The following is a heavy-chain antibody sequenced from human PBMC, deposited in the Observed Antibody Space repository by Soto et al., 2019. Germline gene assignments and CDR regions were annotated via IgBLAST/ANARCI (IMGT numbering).Heavy chain of an antibody. CDR2: IYPGDSDT. D-gene: IGHD2-2*02. Sequence: PGEPLKISCKGSGYSFTSYWIGWVRQMPGKGLEWIGIIYPGDSDTRYSPSFQGQVTISADKSISTAYLQWSSLKASDTAMYYCARHYCSSTSCYRVYYGLDVWGQGTTVTVSS. V-gene: IGHV5-51*01. CDR3: ARHYCSSTSCYRVYYGLDV. J-gene: IGHJ6*02. CDR1: GYSFTSYW.